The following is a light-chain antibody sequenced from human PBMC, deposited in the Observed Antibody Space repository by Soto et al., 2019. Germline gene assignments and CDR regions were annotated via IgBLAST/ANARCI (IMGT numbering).Light chain of an antibody. Sequence: QAVVTQPPSASGTPGQRVTISCSGSRSNIGSNSINWYQQLPGTAPKVLIYSNNQRPSGVPDRFSGSKSGTSASLAISGLQSDDEAEYHCAAWDDGLNGWVFGGGTQLTVL. CDR1: RSNIGSNS. CDR2: SNN. J-gene: IGLJ3*02. CDR3: AAWDDGLNGWV. V-gene: IGLV1-44*01.